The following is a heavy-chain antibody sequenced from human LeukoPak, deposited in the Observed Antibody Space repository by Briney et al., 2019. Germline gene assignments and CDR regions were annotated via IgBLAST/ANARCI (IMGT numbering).Heavy chain of an antibody. V-gene: IGHV1-2*04. D-gene: IGHD6-19*01. CDR2: INPNSGGT. CDR3: ARGGWRYSSGWYCFDY. CDR1: GYTFTGYY. J-gene: IGHJ4*02. Sequence: GASVKVSCKASGYTFTGYYMHWVRQAPGQGLEWMGWINPNSGGTNYAQKFQGWVTMTRDTSISTAYMELSRLRSDDTAVYYCARGGWRYSSGWYCFDYWGQGTLVTVSS.